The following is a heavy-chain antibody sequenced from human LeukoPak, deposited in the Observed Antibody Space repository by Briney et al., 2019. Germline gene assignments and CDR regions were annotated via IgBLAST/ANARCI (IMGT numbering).Heavy chain of an antibody. CDR1: GDSISSFF. V-gene: IGHV4-59*01. J-gene: IGHJ6*02. CDR3: ARVKFSFGLDA. CDR2: IYHTGSG. Sequence: SETLSPTCSVSGDSISSFFWSWIRQPPGKGLEYIGHIYHTGSGNYNPSLKSRVTMSVDTSKNQFSLRLTSVTAADTAFYYWARVKFSFGLDAWGQGTTVTVSS.